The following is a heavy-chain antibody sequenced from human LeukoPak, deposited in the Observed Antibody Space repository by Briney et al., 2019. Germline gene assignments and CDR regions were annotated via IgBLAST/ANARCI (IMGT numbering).Heavy chain of an antibody. CDR2: INHSGST. Sequence: SETLSLTCAVYGGSFSGYYWSWIRQPPGKGLEWIGEINHSGSTNYNPSLKSRVTISVDTSKNQFSLKLSSVTAADTAVYYCARVFNGGGFDPWGQGTLVTVSS. CDR3: ARVFNGGGFDP. CDR1: GGSFSGYY. J-gene: IGHJ5*02. D-gene: IGHD3-16*01. V-gene: IGHV4-34*01.